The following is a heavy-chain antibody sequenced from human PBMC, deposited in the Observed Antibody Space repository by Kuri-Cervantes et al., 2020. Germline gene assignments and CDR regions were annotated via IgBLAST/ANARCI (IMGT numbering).Heavy chain of an antibody. V-gene: IGHV4-38-2*01. D-gene: IGHD2-15*01. J-gene: IGHJ4*02. Sequence: SQTLSLTCAASGYSISSGYYWGWIRQPPGKGLEWIGSIYHSGSTHYNPSLKSRVTISVDTSKNQFSLKLSSVTAADTAVYYCARRHCSGGRCYSSYFDYWGQGTLVTVSS. CDR2: IYHSGST. CDR3: ARRHCSGGRCYSSYFDY. CDR1: GYSISSGYY.